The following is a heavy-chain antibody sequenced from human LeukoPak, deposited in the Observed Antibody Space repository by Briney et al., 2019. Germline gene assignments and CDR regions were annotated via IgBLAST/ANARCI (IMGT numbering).Heavy chain of an antibody. D-gene: IGHD6-13*01. CDR2: ISSSSSYT. V-gene: IGHV3-11*03. CDR1: GFTFSDYY. J-gene: IGHJ4*02. CDR3: ARQYIATAGTGGDS. Sequence: GGSLRLSCAASGFTFSDYYMSWIRQAPGKGLEWVSYISSSSSYTKYADSVKGRFTISRDNAKNSLYLQMNSLGAEDTAVYYCARQYIATAGTGGDSWGQGTLVTVSS.